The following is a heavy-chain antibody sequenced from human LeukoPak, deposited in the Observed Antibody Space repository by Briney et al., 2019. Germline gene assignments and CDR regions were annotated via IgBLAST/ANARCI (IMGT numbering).Heavy chain of an antibody. CDR1: GFTFSSYA. Sequence: GGSLRLSCSAFGFTFSSYAMHWVRQAPGKGLEYVSAISSNGGSTYYANSVKGRFAISRDNSKNTLYLQMGSVRAEDFCVYYCAQYDITGYYGYWGQGTLVTVSS. D-gene: IGHD3-9*01. J-gene: IGHJ4*02. CDR2: ISSNGGST. CDR3: AQYDITGYYGY. V-gene: IGHV3-64*01.